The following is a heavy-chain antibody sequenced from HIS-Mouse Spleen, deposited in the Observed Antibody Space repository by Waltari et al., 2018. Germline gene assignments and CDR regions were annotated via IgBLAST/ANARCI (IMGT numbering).Heavy chain of an antibody. CDR2: IYYSGST. J-gene: IGHJ2*01. CDR3: AREIPYSSSWYDWYFDL. V-gene: IGHV4-39*07. CDR1: GGSISSSSYY. D-gene: IGHD6-13*01. Sequence: QLQLQESGPGLVNPSETLALTCPVSGGSISSSSYYWGWLRQPPGKGLEWIGSIYYSGSTYYNPSLKSRVTISVDTSKNQFSLKLSSVTAADTAVYYCAREIPYSSSWYDWYFDLWGRGTLVTVSS.